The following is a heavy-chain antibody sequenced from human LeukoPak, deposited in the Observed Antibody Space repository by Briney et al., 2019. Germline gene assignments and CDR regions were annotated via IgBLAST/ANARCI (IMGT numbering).Heavy chain of an antibody. Sequence: GESLKISCKGSGYSFTSYWIGWVRQMPGKGLEWMGIIYPGDSDPRYSPSFQGQVTISADKSISTAYLQWSSLKALDTAMYYCARLLGYCSGGSCYPRDYWGQGTLVTVSS. J-gene: IGHJ4*02. V-gene: IGHV5-51*01. CDR1: GYSFTSYW. D-gene: IGHD2-15*01. CDR2: IYPGDSDP. CDR3: ARLLGYCSGGSCYPRDY.